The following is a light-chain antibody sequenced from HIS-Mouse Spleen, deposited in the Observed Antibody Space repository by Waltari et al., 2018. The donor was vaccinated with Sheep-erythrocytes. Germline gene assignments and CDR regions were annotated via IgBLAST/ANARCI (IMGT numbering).Light chain of an antibody. J-gene: IGLJ2*01. CDR1: ACPKQY. Sequence: SYELTQPPSVSVSPGQTARITCSGDACPKQYAYWYQQKPGQAPVLVIYKDSERPSGIPERVSGSSSGTTVTLTISGVQAEDEADYYCQSADSSVVFGGGTKLTVL. CDR2: KDS. CDR3: QSADSSVV. V-gene: IGLV3-25*03.